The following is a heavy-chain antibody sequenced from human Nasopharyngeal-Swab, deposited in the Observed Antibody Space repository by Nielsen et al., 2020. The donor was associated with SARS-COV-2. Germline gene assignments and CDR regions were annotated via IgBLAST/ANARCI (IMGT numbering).Heavy chain of an antibody. D-gene: IGHD2-21*01. V-gene: IGHV3-11*06. CDR1: GFTFSDHY. CDR2: ISPSSSDT. J-gene: IGHJ6*02. CDR3: ARETRGVNYYYYGLDV. Sequence: GGSLRLSCAASGFTFSDHYMTWIRQAPGKGLEWVLYISPSSSDTNYADSVKGRFTISRDNAKNSLYLQMNSLRAEDTAVYYCARETRGVNYYYYGLDVWGQGTTVTVSS.